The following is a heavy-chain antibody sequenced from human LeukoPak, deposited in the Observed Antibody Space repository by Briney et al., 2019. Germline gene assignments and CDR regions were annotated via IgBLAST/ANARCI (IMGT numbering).Heavy chain of an antibody. V-gene: IGHV4-39*01. J-gene: IGHJ4*02. D-gene: IGHD3-10*01. CDR1: GGSMNSRSYY. CDR2: IFYTGSA. CDR3: ASLFYFGSGSFPTY. Sequence: PSETLSLTCTVSGGSMNSRSYYWGWIRQPPGKELEFIGSIFYTGSAYYNPSLKSRVSISVDTSKRHFSLNLISVTAADTALYYCASLFYFGSGSFPTYWGRGTLVTVSS.